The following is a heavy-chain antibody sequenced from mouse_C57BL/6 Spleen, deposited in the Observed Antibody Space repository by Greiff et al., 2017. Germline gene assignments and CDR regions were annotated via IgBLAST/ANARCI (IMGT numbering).Heavy chain of an antibody. V-gene: IGHV5-4*01. CDR1: GFTFSSYA. CDR3: ARELGRDYYAMDY. Sequence: DVMLVESGGGLVKPGGSLKLSCAASGFTFSSYAMSWVRQTPEKRLEWVATISDGGSYTYYPDNVKGRFTISRDNAKNNLYLQMSHLKSEDTAMYYCARELGRDYYAMDYWGQGTSVTVSS. D-gene: IGHD4-1*01. CDR2: ISDGGSYT. J-gene: IGHJ4*01.